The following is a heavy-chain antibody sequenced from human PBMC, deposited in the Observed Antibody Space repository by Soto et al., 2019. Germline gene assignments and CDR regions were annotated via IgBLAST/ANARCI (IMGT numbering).Heavy chain of an antibody. J-gene: IGHJ6*02. CDR2: INPSGGST. Sequence: ASVKVSCKASGYTFTGYYMHWVRQAPGQGLEWMGIINPSGGSTSYAQKFQGRVTMTRDTSTSTVYMELSSLRSEDTAVYYCARVADYDILTGTPGGMDVWGQGTTVTVSS. D-gene: IGHD3-9*01. CDR1: GYTFTGYY. V-gene: IGHV1-46*01. CDR3: ARVADYDILTGTPGGMDV.